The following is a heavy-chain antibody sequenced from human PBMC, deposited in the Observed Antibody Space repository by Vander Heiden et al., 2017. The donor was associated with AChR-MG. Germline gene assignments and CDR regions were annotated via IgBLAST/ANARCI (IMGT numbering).Heavy chain of an antibody. CDR2: IKQDGSDK. V-gene: IGHV3-7*01. CDR1: GFPFSHHY. J-gene: IGHJ4*02. Sequence: EVQLVESGGGLVQPGGSLSLSCAASGFPFSHHYMSWVRQAPRKGLEWVADIKQDGSDKSYVDSVKGRFTISRDNAKKSLYLEMDSLRAEDTAVYYCTRDRDSSGYDFDFWGQGTLVTVSS. CDR3: TRDRDSSGYDFDF. D-gene: IGHD3-22*01.